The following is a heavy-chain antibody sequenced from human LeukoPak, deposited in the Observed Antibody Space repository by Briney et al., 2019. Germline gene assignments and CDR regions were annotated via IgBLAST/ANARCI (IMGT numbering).Heavy chain of an antibody. D-gene: IGHD3-3*01. CDR2: IRYDGSNK. Sequence: GGSLRLSCAASGFTFSSYGMHWVRQAPGKGLEWVAFIRYDGSNKYYADSVKGRFTISRDNSKNTLYLQMNSLRAEDTAVYYCAKDRAIYVFWSGYGYFQHWGQGTLVTVSS. CDR1: GFTFSSYG. J-gene: IGHJ1*01. V-gene: IGHV3-30*02. CDR3: AKDRAIYVFWSGYGYFQH.